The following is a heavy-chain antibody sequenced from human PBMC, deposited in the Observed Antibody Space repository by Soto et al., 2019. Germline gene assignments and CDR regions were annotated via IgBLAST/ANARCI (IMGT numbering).Heavy chain of an antibody. CDR3: ARAIPYYDGSGIPTALDP. CDR2: INHSGST. Sequence: SETLSLTCAVYVDTFRGYYWSWIRQPPGKGLEWIGEINHSGSTNYNPSVQSRVTISVDTSKNQFSLKLSSVTAADTAVYYCARAIPYYDGSGIPTALDPWGQGTLVTVSS. D-gene: IGHD3-10*01. V-gene: IGHV4-34*01. CDR1: VDTFRGYY. J-gene: IGHJ5*02.